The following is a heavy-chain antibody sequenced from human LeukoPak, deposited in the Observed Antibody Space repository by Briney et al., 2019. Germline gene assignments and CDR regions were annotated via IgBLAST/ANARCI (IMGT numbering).Heavy chain of an antibody. V-gene: IGHV3-30*18. CDR1: GLIFSSYG. Sequence: PGGSLRLSCGASGLIFSSYGMHWVRQAPGKGLEWVAFISYDGSNKYYADSVKGRFTISRENSKNTLFLQMNSLRVEDTAVYYCAKVRSRAYSYGADKWRQGTLVTVSS. D-gene: IGHD5-18*01. CDR3: AKVRSRAYSYGADK. J-gene: IGHJ4*02. CDR2: ISYDGSNK.